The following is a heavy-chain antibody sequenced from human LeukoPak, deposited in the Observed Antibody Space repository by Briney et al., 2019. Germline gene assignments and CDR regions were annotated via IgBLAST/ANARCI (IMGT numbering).Heavy chain of an antibody. CDR3: AREGLSSGWQYFDY. Sequence: PSETLSLTCTVSGGSISRYYWSWIRQPAGKGLEWIGRIYISGSTNYNPSLKSRVTMSVDASKSQFSLKLSSVTAADTAVYYCAREGLSSGWQYFDYWGQGTLVTVSS. CDR2: IYISGST. V-gene: IGHV4-4*07. D-gene: IGHD6-19*01. CDR1: GGSISRYY. J-gene: IGHJ4*02.